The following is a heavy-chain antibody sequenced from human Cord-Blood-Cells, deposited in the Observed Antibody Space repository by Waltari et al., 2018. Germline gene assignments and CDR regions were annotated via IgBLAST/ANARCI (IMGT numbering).Heavy chain of an antibody. D-gene: IGHD3-22*01. V-gene: IGHV3-23*01. CDR2: ISGSGCST. Sequence: EVQLLESGGGLVQPGGYLRLSCAASGFTFSSDDMSWVRQAPGDGLEWVSAISGSGCSTYYADSVKVRFTIARDNSKNTLYLQMNSLRAEDTAVYYCAKATRIREAFDIWGQGTMVTVSS. J-gene: IGHJ3*02. CDR3: AKATRIREAFDI. CDR1: GFTFSSDD.